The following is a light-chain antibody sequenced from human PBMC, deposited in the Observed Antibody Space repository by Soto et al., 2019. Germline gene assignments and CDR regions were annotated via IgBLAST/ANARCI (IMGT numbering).Light chain of an antibody. CDR1: SSDVGSNNR. J-gene: IGLJ1*01. CDR2: DVT. CDR3: SSFTTSSTYV. V-gene: IGLV2-18*02. Sequence: QSALTQPPSVSGSPGQSVAISCSGSSSDVGSNNRVSWYQQFPGTAPKLMIYDVTNRPSGVPDRFSGSKSGNTASLTISGLQAEDEADYYCSSFTTSSTYVFGTGTKLTVL.